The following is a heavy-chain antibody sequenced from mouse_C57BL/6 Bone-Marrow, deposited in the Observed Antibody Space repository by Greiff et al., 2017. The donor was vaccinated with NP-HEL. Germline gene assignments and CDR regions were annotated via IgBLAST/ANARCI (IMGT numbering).Heavy chain of an antibody. CDR3: ARDAPSYGGFAY. CDR1: GFTFSDFY. Sequence: EVNVVESGGGLVQSGRSLRLSCATSGFTFSDFYMEWVRQAPGKGLEWIAASRNKANDYTTEYSASVKGRFIVSRDTSQSILYLQMNALRAEDTAIYYCARDAPSYGGFAYWGQGTLVTVSA. J-gene: IGHJ3*01. CDR2: SRNKANDYTT. D-gene: IGHD1-1*02. V-gene: IGHV7-1*01.